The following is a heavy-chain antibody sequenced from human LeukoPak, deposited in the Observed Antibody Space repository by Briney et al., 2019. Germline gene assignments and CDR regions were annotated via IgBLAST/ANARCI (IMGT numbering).Heavy chain of an antibody. D-gene: IGHD1-26*01. CDR1: GFTFSSYA. J-gene: IGHJ4*02. Sequence: QAGGSLRLSCAASGFTFSSYAMSWFRQAPGKGLEWVAVISYDGSNKYYADSVKGRFTISRDNSKNTLYLQMNSLRAEDTAVYYCVRDLGGRSGHWGQGTLVTVSS. V-gene: IGHV3-30-3*01. CDR2: ISYDGSNK. CDR3: VRDLGGRSGH.